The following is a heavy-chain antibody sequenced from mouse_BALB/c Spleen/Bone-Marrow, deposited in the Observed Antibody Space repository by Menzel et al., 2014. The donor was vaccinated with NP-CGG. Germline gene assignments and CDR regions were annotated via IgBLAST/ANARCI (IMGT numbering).Heavy chain of an antibody. CDR2: IDPETGGT. D-gene: IGHD2-14*01. CDR3: RAYYRYDVYAMDY. V-gene: IGHV1-15*01. J-gene: IGHJ4*01. CDR1: GYTFTDYE. Sequence: QVQLQQPGAELVRPGASVTLSCKASGYTFTDYEMHWVKQTPVHGLEWIGAIDPETGGTAYNQKFKGKATLTADKSSSTAYMELRSLTSEDSAVYYCRAYYRYDVYAMDYWGQGTSVTVSS.